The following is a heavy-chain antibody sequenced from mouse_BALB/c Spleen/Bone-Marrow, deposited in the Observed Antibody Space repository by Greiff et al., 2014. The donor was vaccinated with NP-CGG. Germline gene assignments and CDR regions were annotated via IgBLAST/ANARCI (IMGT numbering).Heavy chain of an antibody. Sequence: QVHVKQSGAELAEPGASVKMSCKASGYTFTSFWLHWVKQRPGQGLEWIGYINPPTDYTEYNQKFRDKATLTADKSSSTAYMQLSSLTPEDSAVYYCTIWPCYVMNYWGQGTSVTVSS. CDR3: TIWPCYVMNY. J-gene: IGHJ4*01. V-gene: IGHV1-7*01. CDR1: GYTFTSFW. D-gene: IGHD1-1*02. CDR2: INPPTDYT.